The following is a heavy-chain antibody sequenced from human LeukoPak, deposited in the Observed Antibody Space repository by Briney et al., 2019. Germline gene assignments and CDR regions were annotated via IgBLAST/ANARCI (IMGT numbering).Heavy chain of an antibody. Sequence: GGSLRLSCVASGLSVSSNYMSWVRQAPGKGLEWVSVIYRDGSSYYAESVKGRFTISRENAKNSLYLQMNSLRAGDTAVYYCARWDYSSSSLDYWGQGTLVTVSS. V-gene: IGHV3-66*01. J-gene: IGHJ4*02. CDR1: GLSVSSNY. CDR2: IYRDGSS. D-gene: IGHD6-6*01. CDR3: ARWDYSSSSLDY.